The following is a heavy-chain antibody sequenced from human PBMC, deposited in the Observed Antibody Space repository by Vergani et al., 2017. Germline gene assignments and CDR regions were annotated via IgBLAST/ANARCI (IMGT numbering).Heavy chain of an antibody. Sequence: EVQLVESGGGLVQPGGSLRLSCAASGFTFSSYWMSWVRQAPGKGLEWVANIKQDGSEKYYVDSVKGRFTISRDNAKNSLYLQMNSLRAEDTAVYYCARGPLGYCSGGSCYPEYFRHWGQGTLVTVSS. J-gene: IGHJ1*01. CDR3: ARGPLGYCSGGSCYPEYFRH. V-gene: IGHV3-7*03. CDR1: GFTFSSYW. CDR2: IKQDGSEK. D-gene: IGHD2-15*01.